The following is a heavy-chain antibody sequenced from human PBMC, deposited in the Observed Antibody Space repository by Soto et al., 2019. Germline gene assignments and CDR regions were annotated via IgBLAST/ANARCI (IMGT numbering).Heavy chain of an antibody. D-gene: IGHD4-17*01. CDR3: ARVGVDDSGDPRSYYPLDV. J-gene: IGHJ6*02. V-gene: IGHV3-13*04. CDR2: IGTAGDT. CDR1: GFTLSRYD. Sequence: EVQLVESGGGLVQPGGSLRLSCVASGFTLSRYDMHWVRQGAGKGLEWVSAIGTAGDTYYPGSVKGRFTISRENAKSSLFLQMNSLRAGDTAVYYWARVGVDDSGDPRSYYPLDVWGQGTTVTVSS.